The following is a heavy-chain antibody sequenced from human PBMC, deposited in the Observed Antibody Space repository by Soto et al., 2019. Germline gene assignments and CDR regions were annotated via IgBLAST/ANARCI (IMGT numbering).Heavy chain of an antibody. V-gene: IGHV3-48*01. J-gene: IGHJ5*02. CDR3: AGHGGQWLNWFDP. Sequence: EVQLVESGGGLVQPGGSLRLSCAASGFTFSSYDMNWVRQAPGKGLEWVSYISSSSSTIYYADSVKGRCTISRDNAKNSLYLQMNSLRAEDTDVYYCAGHGGQWLNWFDPWGQGILVTVSS. CDR1: GFTFSSYD. CDR2: ISSSSSTI. D-gene: IGHD6-19*01.